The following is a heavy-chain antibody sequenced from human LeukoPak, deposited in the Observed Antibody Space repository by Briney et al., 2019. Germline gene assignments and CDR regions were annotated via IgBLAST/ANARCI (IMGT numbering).Heavy chain of an antibody. CDR3: ARDLSSSWFRNYYGMDV. J-gene: IGHJ6*02. Sequence: ASVKVSCKASGYTFTSYGISWVRQAPGQGLEWMGWINTNTGNPTYAQGFTGRFVFSLDTSVSTAYLQISSLKAEDTAVYYCARDLSSSWFRNYYGMDVWGQGTTVTVSS. D-gene: IGHD6-13*01. V-gene: IGHV7-4-1*02. CDR1: GYTFTSYG. CDR2: INTNTGNP.